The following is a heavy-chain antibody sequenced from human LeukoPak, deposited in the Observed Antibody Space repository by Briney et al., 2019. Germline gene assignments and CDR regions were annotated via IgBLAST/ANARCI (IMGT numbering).Heavy chain of an antibody. CDR2: IYSGGST. CDR1: GFTVSSNY. CDR3: ARGVEMASQFDP. V-gene: IGHV3-66*02. J-gene: IGHJ5*02. D-gene: IGHD5-24*01. Sequence: GGSLRLSCAASGFTVSSNYMSWVRQAPGKGLEWVSVIYSGGSTYYADSVKGRFTISRDNSKNTLYLQMNSLRAEDTAVYYCARGVEMASQFDPWGQGTLVTVSS.